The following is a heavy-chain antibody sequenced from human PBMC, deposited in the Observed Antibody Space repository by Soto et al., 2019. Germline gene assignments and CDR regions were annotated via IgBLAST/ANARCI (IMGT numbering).Heavy chain of an antibody. D-gene: IGHD1-26*01. CDR3: ARYSGSYSRGLDY. CDR1: GFTFSDHY. Sequence: GGSLRLSCAASGFTFSDHYMEWVRQAPGKGLEWVGRIRNKANSYSTEYAASVKGRFTISRDDSMNSLYLQMNSLKTEDTAVFYCARYSGSYSRGLDYWGQGTPVTVSS. CDR2: IRNKANSYST. V-gene: IGHV3-72*01. J-gene: IGHJ4*02.